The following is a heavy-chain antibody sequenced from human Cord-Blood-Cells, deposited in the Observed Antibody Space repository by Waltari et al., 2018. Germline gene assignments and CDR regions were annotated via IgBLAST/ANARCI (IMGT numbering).Heavy chain of an antibody. V-gene: IGHV1-24*01. Sequence: VQLVLSGAEVNKPGASVKVSCKDSGYTLTALSMPWFRPAPGKGLEWMGGFDPEDGETIYAQKFQGRVTMTEDTSTDTAYMELSSLRSEDTAVYYCATLKYQNLRFGDMDVWGKGTTVTVSS. CDR3: ATLKYQNLRFGDMDV. CDR1: GYTLTALS. J-gene: IGHJ6*03. CDR2: FDPEDGET. D-gene: IGHD3-3*01.